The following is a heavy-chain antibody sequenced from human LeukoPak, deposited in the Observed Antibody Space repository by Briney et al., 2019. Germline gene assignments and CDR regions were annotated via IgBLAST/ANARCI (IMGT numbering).Heavy chain of an antibody. CDR2: ISSSGSTI. CDR3: TSRYDFWSGYFQGYYFDF. Sequence: GGSLRLSCAASGFTFSDYYMSWIRQAPGKGLEWVSYISSSGSTIYYADSVKGRFTISRDNAQNSLYLQMSNLRDEDTAVYYCTSRYDFWSGYFQGYYFDFWGQGSLVTVSS. J-gene: IGHJ4*02. CDR1: GFTFSDYY. V-gene: IGHV3-11*04. D-gene: IGHD3-3*01.